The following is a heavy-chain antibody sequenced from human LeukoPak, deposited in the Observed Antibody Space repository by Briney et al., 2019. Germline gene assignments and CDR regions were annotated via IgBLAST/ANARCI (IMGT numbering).Heavy chain of an antibody. D-gene: IGHD1-26*01. CDR1: GGSISSGSHY. Sequence: PSETLSLTCTVSGGSISSGSHYWSWIRQPAGKGLEWIGRIYSSGNTNYNPSLKSRVTISLDTPKNQFSLKLSSVTAADTAVYYCAGEVGGSWFDPWGLGTLVTVSS. CDR2: IYSSGNT. CDR3: AGEVGGSWFDP. J-gene: IGHJ5*02. V-gene: IGHV4-61*02.